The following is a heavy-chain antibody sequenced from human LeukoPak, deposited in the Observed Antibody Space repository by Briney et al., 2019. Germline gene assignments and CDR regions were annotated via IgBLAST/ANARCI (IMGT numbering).Heavy chain of an antibody. J-gene: IGHJ4*02. V-gene: IGHV3-74*03. CDR3: TRDITLTRGGRSDY. CDR2: IKSDGSAT. D-gene: IGHD3-10*01. Sequence: GGSLRLSCAASGFTFSTYWMHWVRQAPGKGLVWVSRIKSDGSATTYADFVKGRFTVSRDNAKNILYLQMSSLRAEDTAVYYCTRDITLTRGGRSDYWGQGTLVTVSA. CDR1: GFTFSTYW.